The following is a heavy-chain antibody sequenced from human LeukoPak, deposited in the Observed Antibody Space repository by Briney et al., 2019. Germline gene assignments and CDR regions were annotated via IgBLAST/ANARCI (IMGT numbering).Heavy chain of an antibody. Sequence: ASVTVSCKASGYTFTGYYIHWVRQAPGQGLEWMGWINPNSGGTNYAQKFQGRVTMTRDTSISTAYMELSRLESDDTAVYFCARGVVVITPHFDYWGQGTLVTVSS. V-gene: IGHV1-2*02. CDR1: GYTFTGYY. CDR2: INPNSGGT. CDR3: ARGVVVITPHFDY. D-gene: IGHD3-22*01. J-gene: IGHJ4*02.